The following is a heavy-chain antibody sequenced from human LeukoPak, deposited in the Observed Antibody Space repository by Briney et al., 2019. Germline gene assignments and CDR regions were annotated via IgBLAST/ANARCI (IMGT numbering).Heavy chain of an antibody. Sequence: PSETLSLTCTVSGGSISSSSYYWGWIRQPPGKGLEWIGSIYYSGSTYYNPSLKSRVTISVDTSKNQFSLKLSSVTAADTAVYYCARAQIPSYGFDYWGQGTLVTVSS. V-gene: IGHV4-39*01. J-gene: IGHJ4*02. CDR3: ARAQIPSYGFDY. CDR1: GGSISSSSYY. D-gene: IGHD3-16*01. CDR2: IYYSGST.